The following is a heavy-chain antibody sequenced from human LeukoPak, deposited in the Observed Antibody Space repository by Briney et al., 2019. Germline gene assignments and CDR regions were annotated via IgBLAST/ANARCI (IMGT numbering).Heavy chain of an antibody. CDR2: INQDGSGK. CDR3: AMNWNVPPRDY. D-gene: IGHD1-1*01. Sequence: GGSLRLSCAASGIIFRSYWMNWIRQAPGKGLEWVASINQDGSGKNYVDSVKGRFTVSGDNAKKYLQMNSLRAEDTAVYYCAMNWNVPPRDYWGQGTLVTVSS. CDR1: GIIFRSYW. V-gene: IGHV3-7*01. J-gene: IGHJ4*02.